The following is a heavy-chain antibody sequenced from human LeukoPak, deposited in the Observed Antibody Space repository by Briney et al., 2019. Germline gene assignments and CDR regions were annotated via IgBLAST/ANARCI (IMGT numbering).Heavy chain of an antibody. CDR1: GFTFSSYW. CDR2: IKGDERST. CDR3: VRGQLWSYYHDY. Sequence: GGSLRLSCAASGFTFSSYWLLWVRQAPGKGLVWVSRIKGDERSTNYADSVKGRFTISRDNAKNTVYLEMNSLRAEDTAVYYCVRGQLWSYYHDYWGQGTLVTVSS. D-gene: IGHD5-18*01. J-gene: IGHJ4*02. V-gene: IGHV3-74*01.